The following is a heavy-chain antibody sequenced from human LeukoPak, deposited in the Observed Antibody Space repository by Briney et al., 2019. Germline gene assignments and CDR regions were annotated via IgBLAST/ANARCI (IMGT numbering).Heavy chain of an antibody. J-gene: IGHJ4*02. Sequence: GGSLRLSCAASGFTFSSYGMHWVRQAPGKGLEWVAFIRYDGSNKYYADSVKGRFTISRDNSKNTLYQQMNSLRAEDTAVYYCAKDAPAYQLLWDYFDYWGQGTLVTVSS. D-gene: IGHD2-2*01. V-gene: IGHV3-30*02. CDR1: GFTFSSYG. CDR3: AKDAPAYQLLWDYFDY. CDR2: IRYDGSNK.